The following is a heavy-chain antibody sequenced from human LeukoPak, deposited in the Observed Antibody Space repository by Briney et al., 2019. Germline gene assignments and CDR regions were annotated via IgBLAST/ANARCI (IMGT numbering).Heavy chain of an antibody. Sequence: SETLSLTCTVSGGSISSYYWSWIRQPPGKGLEWIGYIYTSGSTNYNPSLKSRVTISVDTFKNQFSLKLSSVTAADTAVYYCARQGPYLDYWGQGTLVTVSS. J-gene: IGHJ4*02. V-gene: IGHV4-4*09. CDR3: ARQGPYLDY. CDR2: IYTSGST. CDR1: GGSISSYY.